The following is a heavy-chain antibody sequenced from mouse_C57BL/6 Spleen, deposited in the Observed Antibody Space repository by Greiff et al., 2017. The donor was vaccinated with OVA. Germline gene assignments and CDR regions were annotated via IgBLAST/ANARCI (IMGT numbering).Heavy chain of an antibody. D-gene: IGHD1-1*01. CDR2: ISNLAYSI. Sequence: EVQRVESGGGLVQPGGSLKLSCAASGFTFSDYGMAWVRQAPRKGPEWVAFISNLAYSIYYADTVTGRFTISRENAKNTLYLEMSSLRSEDTAMYYCARHIYGSSYGYFDVWGTGTTVTVSS. CDR1: GFTFSDYG. J-gene: IGHJ1*03. V-gene: IGHV5-15*01. CDR3: ARHIYGSSYGYFDV.